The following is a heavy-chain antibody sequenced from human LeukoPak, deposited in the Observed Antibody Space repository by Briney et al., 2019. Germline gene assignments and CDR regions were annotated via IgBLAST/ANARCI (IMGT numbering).Heavy chain of an antibody. V-gene: IGHV3-30*03. CDR3: AQLEYDYVWGSYRYDDY. Sequence: GGSLRLSCAASGFTFSHYGMHWVRQAPGKGLEWVATTPYDGNNKYYVDSVKGRFTISRDNSRNTLYLQMSSLRAENTAVYYRAQLEYDYVWGSYRYDDYWGQGTLVTVSS. CDR2: TPYDGNNK. J-gene: IGHJ4*02. D-gene: IGHD3-16*02. CDR1: GFTFSHYG.